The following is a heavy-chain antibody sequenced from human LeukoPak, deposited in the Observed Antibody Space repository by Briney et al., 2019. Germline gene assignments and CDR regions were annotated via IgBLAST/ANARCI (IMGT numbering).Heavy chain of an antibody. CDR2: ISYDGSNK. Sequence: GGSLRLSCAASGFTFSSYAMHWVRQAPGKGLEWVAVISYDGSNKYYADSVKGRFTISRDNSKNTLYLQMNSLRAEDTAVYYCATENQWELLSYYFDYWGQGTLDTVSS. CDR1: GFTFSSYA. D-gene: IGHD1-26*01. CDR3: ATENQWELLSYYFDY. V-gene: IGHV3-30-3*01. J-gene: IGHJ4*02.